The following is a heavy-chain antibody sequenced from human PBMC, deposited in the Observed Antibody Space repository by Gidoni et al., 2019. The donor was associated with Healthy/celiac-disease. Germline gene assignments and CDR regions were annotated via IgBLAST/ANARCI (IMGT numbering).Heavy chain of an antibody. CDR2: ISWNSGSI. CDR3: AKVLMRTCDFWSGSANYFDY. V-gene: IGHV3-9*01. CDR1: GFTFDDYA. Sequence: EVQLVESGGGLVQPGRSLRLSCAASGFTFDDYALHWVRQAPGKGLEWVSGISWNSGSIGYADSVKGRFTISRDNAKNSLYLQMNSLRAEDTALYYCAKVLMRTCDFWSGSANYFDYWGQGTLVTVSS. D-gene: IGHD3-3*01. J-gene: IGHJ4*02.